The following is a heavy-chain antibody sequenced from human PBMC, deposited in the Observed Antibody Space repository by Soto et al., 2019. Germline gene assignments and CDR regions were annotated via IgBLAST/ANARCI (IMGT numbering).Heavy chain of an antibody. J-gene: IGHJ4*02. CDR3: ATKYYYDSSGYYYPIDY. V-gene: IGHV3-23*01. CDR1: GFTFSSYA. D-gene: IGHD3-22*01. CDR2: ISGSGGST. Sequence: PGGSLRLSCAASGFTFSSYAMSWVRQAPGKGLEWVSAISGSGGSTYYADSVKGRFTISRDNSKNTLYLQMNSLRAEDTAVYYCATKYYYDSSGYYYPIDYWGQGTLVTSPQ.